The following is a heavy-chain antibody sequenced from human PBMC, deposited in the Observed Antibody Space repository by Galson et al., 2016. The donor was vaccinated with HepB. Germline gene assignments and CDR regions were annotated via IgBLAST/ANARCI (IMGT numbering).Heavy chain of an antibody. V-gene: IGHV3-23*01. CDR2: IRGSGGGI. J-gene: IGHJ5*02. CDR1: GFSFSTYA. D-gene: IGHD2-8*01. Sequence: SCAGSGFSFSTYAMSWVRQAPGKGLEWVSGIRGSGGGIDYADSVKGRFTISRDSSKNTLYRQMSSLRSEDTAVYYCARAIMTPSDNWLDPWGQGSLVTVSS. CDR3: ARAIMTPSDNWLDP.